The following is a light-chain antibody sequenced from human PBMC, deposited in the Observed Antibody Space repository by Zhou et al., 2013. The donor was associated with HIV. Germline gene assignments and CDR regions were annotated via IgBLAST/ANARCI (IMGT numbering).Light chain of an antibody. J-gene: IGKJ1*01. CDR1: QSVSSGY. CDR2: GAS. V-gene: IGKV3-20*01. CDR3: QQYANSSVT. Sequence: EIVLTQSPGTLSLSPGEIVSLSCRASQSVSSGYFAWYQQKPGQAPRLLIDGASKRATGIPDRFSGSGSGTDFTLTISSLEPEDFAMYYCQQYANSSVTFGQGTKVESK.